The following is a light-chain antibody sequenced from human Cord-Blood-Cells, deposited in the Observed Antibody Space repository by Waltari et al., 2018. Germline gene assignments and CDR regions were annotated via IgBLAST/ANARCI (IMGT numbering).Light chain of an antibody. J-gene: IGLJ2*01. CDR1: SSDVGSYNL. Sequence: QSALTQPASVSGSPGQSITISCTGTSSDVGSYNLFSWYQQHPGKAPKLMIYEGSKRPAGVSNRFSGSKSGNTASLTISGLQAEDEADYDCCSYAGSSTYVVFGGGTKLTVL. V-gene: IGLV2-23*01. CDR3: CSYAGSSTYVV. CDR2: EGS.